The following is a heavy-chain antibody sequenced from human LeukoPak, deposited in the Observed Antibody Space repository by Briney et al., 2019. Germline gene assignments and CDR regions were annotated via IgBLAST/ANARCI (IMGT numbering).Heavy chain of an antibody. V-gene: IGHV3-7*01. J-gene: IGHJ5*02. Sequence: PGGSLRLSCAASGFTFSSYWMSWVRQAPGKGLEWVANIKQDGSEKYYVDSVKGRFTISRDNAKNSLYLQMNSLRAEDTAVYYCARDTGYDFWSGYYNWFDPWGQGTLVTVSS. CDR3: ARDTGYDFWSGYYNWFDP. CDR2: IKQDGSEK. D-gene: IGHD3-3*01. CDR1: GFTFSSYW.